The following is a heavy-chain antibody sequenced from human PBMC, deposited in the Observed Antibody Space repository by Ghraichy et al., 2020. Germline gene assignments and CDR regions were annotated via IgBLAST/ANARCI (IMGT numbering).Heavy chain of an antibody. CDR3: VRDPYSGYDSRDY. Sequence: ASLKVSCKASGYTFKSYSISWVQQAPGQGLEWMGWVTAYNGDTNYAQKFQDRVTMTTETSTNTAYMELRSLRYDDSAIDYCVRDPYSGYDSRDYWGQGTLVTVSS. D-gene: IGHD5-12*01. V-gene: IGHV1-18*04. CDR2: VTAYNGDT. CDR1: GYTFKSYS. J-gene: IGHJ4*02.